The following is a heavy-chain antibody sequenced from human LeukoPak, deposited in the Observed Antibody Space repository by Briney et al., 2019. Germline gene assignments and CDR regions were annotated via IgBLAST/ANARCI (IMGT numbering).Heavy chain of an antibody. Sequence: PSQTLSLTCTVSGGSISSGDYYWSWIRQPPGKGLEWIGYIYYSGSTYYNPSLKSRVTISVDTSKNPFSLKLSSVTAADTAVYYCAREDIVVVPAAPPIKFFDYWGQGTLVTVSS. J-gene: IGHJ4*02. CDR3: AREDIVVVPAAPPIKFFDY. CDR1: GGSISSGDYY. D-gene: IGHD2-2*01. V-gene: IGHV4-30-4*08. CDR2: IYYSGST.